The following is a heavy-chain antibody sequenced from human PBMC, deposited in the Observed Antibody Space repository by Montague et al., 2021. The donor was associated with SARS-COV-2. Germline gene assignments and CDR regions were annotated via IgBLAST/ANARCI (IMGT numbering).Heavy chain of an antibody. D-gene: IGHD3-22*01. CDR2: ISTSSSST. CDR1: GFTFSSYC. J-gene: IGHJ4*02. CDR3: ARRLYFYDSSSPSDY. Sequence: SLRLSCAASGFTFSSYCMHWVRQAPGKGLVWVSCISTSSSSTYYADSVKGRFTISRDNAKNTLYLQMTSLRAEDTAVYYCARRLYFYDSSSPSDYWGQGTLVTVSS. V-gene: IGHV3-21*04.